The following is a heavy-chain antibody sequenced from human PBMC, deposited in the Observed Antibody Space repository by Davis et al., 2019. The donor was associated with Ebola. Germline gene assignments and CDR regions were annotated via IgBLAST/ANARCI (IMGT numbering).Heavy chain of an antibody. CDR3: ARVWSGLSGWFDP. Sequence: ASVKVSCKASGDTFIDSHFHWVRQAPGQGLEWMGIISPSAGSTSNAQRFQGRITLSWDTSTSTIYMDLSNLSSDDTAVYYCARVWSGLSGWFDPWGQGTLVTVSS. CDR1: GDTFIDSH. CDR2: ISPSAGST. D-gene: IGHD3-3*01. J-gene: IGHJ5*02. V-gene: IGHV1-46*01.